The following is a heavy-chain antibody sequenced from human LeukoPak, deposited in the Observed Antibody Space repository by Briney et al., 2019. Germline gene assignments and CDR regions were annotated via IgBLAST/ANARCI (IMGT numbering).Heavy chain of an antibody. Sequence: ASVKVSCKASGYTFNTYGISWVRQAPGQGLEWMGWISAYVGNTNYAQKVQGRVTRTTDTSTSTAHRGLRSLRSEDTAVYYCAREGSFIGSYSVDYWGQGTLVTVSS. CDR2: ISAYVGNT. V-gene: IGHV1-18*01. CDR1: GYTFNTYG. D-gene: IGHD1-26*01. J-gene: IGHJ4*02. CDR3: AREGSFIGSYSVDY.